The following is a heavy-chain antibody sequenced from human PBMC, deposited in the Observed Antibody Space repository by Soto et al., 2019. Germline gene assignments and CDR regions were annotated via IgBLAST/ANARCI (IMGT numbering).Heavy chain of an antibody. CDR3: ASRSSAYFDFDY. V-gene: IGHV3-23*01. J-gene: IGHJ4*02. CDR1: GLTFSSYA. Sequence: GGSLRLSCAASGLTFSSYAMSWFRQAPGKGLEWVSIITSSGDTTYYADSVKGRFTISRDNSRNTLFLQMNSLRAEDTAVYYCASRSSAYFDFDYWGQGTLVTAPQ. D-gene: IGHD6-19*01. CDR2: ITSSGDTT.